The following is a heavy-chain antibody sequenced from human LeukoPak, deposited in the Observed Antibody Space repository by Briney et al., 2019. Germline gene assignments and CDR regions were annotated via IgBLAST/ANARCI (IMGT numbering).Heavy chain of an antibody. D-gene: IGHD3-10*01. CDR3: ARVGGAYYGSGSYCSGY. CDR1: GFTFSTYW. CDR2: IKQDGSEK. J-gene: IGHJ4*02. V-gene: IGHV3-7*01. Sequence: GGSLRLSCAASGFTFSTYWMSWVRQAPGKGLEWVANIKQDGSEKYYVDSVKGRFTISRDNAKNSLYLQMNSLRAEDTAVYYCARVGGAYYGSGSYCSGYWGQGTLVTVSS.